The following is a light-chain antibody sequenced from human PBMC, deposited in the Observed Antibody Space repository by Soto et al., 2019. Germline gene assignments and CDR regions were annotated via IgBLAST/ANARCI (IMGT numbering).Light chain of an antibody. CDR1: QSIDTN. Sequence: EIVMTQSPANLSVSPGDRATLSCRASQSIDTNIAWHQRKPGQAPRLLLYGASIRAVGVPARFSDSGSGTEFTLSISSQQSEDLAVYYCQDYSSWYTFGQGTKLEIK. J-gene: IGKJ2*01. CDR2: GAS. V-gene: IGKV3-15*01. CDR3: QDYSSWYT.